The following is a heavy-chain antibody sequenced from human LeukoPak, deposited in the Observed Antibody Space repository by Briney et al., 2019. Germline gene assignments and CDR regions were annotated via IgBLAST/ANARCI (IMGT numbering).Heavy chain of an antibody. V-gene: IGHV1-69*13. Sequence: PVKVSCKASGGTFSSYAISWVRQAPGQGLEWMGGIIPIFGTANYAQKFQGRVTITADESTSTAYMELSSLRSEDTAVYYCAGFLAVAGTFEAGGLDYWGQGTLVTVSS. CDR2: IIPIFGTA. CDR1: GGTFSSYA. D-gene: IGHD6-19*01. J-gene: IGHJ4*02. CDR3: AGFLAVAGTFEAGGLDY.